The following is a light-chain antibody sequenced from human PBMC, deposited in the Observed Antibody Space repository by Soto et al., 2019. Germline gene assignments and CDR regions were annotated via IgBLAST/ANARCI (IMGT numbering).Light chain of an antibody. CDR2: GAS. V-gene: IGKV3D-7*01. Sequence: EIVMTQSPATLSLSPGERATLSCRASQSVSSSYLSWYQQKPGQAPRLLIYGASTRATGIPARFSGSGSGTDFTLTISSLQPEDFAVYYCQQDYNYTFGQGTKLDIK. J-gene: IGKJ2*01. CDR1: QSVSSSY. CDR3: QQDYNYT.